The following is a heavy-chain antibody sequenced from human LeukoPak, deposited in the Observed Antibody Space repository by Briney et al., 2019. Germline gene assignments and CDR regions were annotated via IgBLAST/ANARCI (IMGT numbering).Heavy chain of an antibody. CDR1: GFTFSSYS. D-gene: IGHD6-25*01. J-gene: IGHJ3*02. CDR2: IGSRSTSI. V-gene: IGHV3-21*01. CDR3: ARESSESFDI. Sequence: KAGGSLRLSCAASGFTFSSYSMNWVRQAPGKGLEWVSSIGSRSTSIYYADSGKGRFTISRDNAKNSLYLQMNSLRAEDTAVYYCARESSESFDIWGQGTMVTVSS.